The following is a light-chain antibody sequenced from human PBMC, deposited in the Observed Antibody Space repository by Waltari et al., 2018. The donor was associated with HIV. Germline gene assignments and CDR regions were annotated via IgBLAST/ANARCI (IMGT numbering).Light chain of an antibody. CDR2: SAT. Sequence: IQVTQSPSSVSAYVGDRVTITCRTSQGISNWLARYQQKPGKAPKLLIYSATSLESGVPSRFSGRGSGTDFSLTISNLQPEDFATYYCQQANSFPPTFGGGTKVEIK. J-gene: IGKJ4*01. CDR1: QGISNW. CDR3: QQANSFPPT. V-gene: IGKV1D-12*01.